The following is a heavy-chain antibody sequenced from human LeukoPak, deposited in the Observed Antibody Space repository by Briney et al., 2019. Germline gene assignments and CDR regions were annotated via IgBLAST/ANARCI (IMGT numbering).Heavy chain of an antibody. CDR1: GFTFSSYG. CDR2: IWYDGSNK. D-gene: IGHD3-3*01. CDR3: ARDRSYDFWSGYSTPDY. V-gene: IGHV3-33*01. J-gene: IGHJ4*02. Sequence: GGSLRLSCSAYGFTFSSYGMHWVRQAPGKGLEWVAAIWYDGSNKYYADSVKGRFTISRDNSKNTLDLQMNSLRAEDTAVYYCARDRSYDFWSGYSTPDYWGQGTLVTVSS.